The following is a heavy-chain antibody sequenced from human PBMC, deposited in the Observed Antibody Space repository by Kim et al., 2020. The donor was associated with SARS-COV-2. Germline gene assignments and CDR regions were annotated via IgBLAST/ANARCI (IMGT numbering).Heavy chain of an antibody. CDR3: AKSHTALYDCYDGMDI. J-gene: IGHJ6*02. V-gene: IGHV3-23*01. Sequence: SVKGRFTISRDNSKNTMYLQMSSLRAEDTAVYYCAKSHTALYDCYDGMDIWGQGTTVTVSS. D-gene: IGHD2-2*01.